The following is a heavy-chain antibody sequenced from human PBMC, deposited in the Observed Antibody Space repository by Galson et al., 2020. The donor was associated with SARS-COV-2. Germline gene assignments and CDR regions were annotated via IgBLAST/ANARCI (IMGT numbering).Heavy chain of an antibody. CDR2: INYRRTT. Sequence: SETLSLTCPVSGGSIISNSYYWALIRQPPGQGLEWIGRINYRRTTYYSPSLKSRVSLSVDSSNNQFSLHLNSVTAADTAVYYCARHEAGESSSVDSCDIWGQGTRVSISS. J-gene: IGHJ3*02. CDR3: ARHEAGESSSVDSCDI. D-gene: IGHD3-16*02. CDR1: GGSIISNSYY. V-gene: IGHV4-39*01.